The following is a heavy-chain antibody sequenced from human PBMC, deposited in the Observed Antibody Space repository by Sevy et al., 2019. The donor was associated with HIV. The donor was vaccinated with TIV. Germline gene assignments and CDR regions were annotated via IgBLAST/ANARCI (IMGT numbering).Heavy chain of an antibody. Sequence: GGSLRLSCAASGFTFSSYDMHWVRQATGKGLEWVSAIGTAGDPYYPGSVKGRFTISRENAKSSLYLQMNSLRAGDTAVYYCARQKKGAYCSGGSCYSNYYYYYMDVWGKGTTVTVSS. CDR1: GFTFSSYD. J-gene: IGHJ6*03. CDR2: IGTAGDP. V-gene: IGHV3-13*05. CDR3: ARQKKGAYCSGGSCYSNYYYYYMDV. D-gene: IGHD2-15*01.